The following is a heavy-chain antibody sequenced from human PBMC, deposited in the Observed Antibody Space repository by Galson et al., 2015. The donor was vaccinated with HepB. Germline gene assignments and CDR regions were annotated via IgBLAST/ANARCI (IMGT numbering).Heavy chain of an antibody. CDR3: ARKLGLYCSSTSCYTTDY. Sequence: ETLSLTCAVYGGSFSGYYWSWIRQPPGKGLEWIGEINHSGSTNYNPSLKSRVTISVDTSKNQFSLKLSSVTAADTAVYYCARKLGLYCSSTSCYTTDYWGQGTLVTVSS. V-gene: IGHV4-34*01. CDR2: INHSGST. J-gene: IGHJ4*02. D-gene: IGHD2-2*02. CDR1: GGSFSGYY.